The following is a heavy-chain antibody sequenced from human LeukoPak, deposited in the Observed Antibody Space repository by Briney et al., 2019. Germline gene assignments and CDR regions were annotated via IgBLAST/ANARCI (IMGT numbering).Heavy chain of an antibody. CDR2: IKQDGTEK. Sequence: GGSLRLSCAASGFTFSGDWMSWVRQAPGKGLEWVANIKQDGTEKYYVDSVKGRFTISRDNAKNSLYLQMNSLRAEDTAVYYCARDYGYGFDYWGQGTLVTVSS. CDR1: GFTFSGDW. J-gene: IGHJ4*02. CDR3: ARDYGYGFDY. V-gene: IGHV3-7*03. D-gene: IGHD5-12*01.